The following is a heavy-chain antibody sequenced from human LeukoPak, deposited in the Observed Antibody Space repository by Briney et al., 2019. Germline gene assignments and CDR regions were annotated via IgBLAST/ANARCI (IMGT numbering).Heavy chain of an antibody. CDR3: ARDLYYYGSGRHFQY. J-gene: IGHJ1*01. Sequence: GGSLRLSCAASGFIFSSYTMHWVRQAPGKGLEWVALTSYDGSKKYYADSVKGRFTISRDNSKNTLYLQMDSLRAEDTALYYCARDLYYYGSGRHFQYWGQGTLVTVSS. CDR1: GFIFSSYT. V-gene: IGHV3-30-3*01. CDR2: TSYDGSKK. D-gene: IGHD3-10*01.